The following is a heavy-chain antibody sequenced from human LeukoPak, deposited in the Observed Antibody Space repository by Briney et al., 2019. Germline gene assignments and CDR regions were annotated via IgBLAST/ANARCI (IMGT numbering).Heavy chain of an antibody. J-gene: IGHJ4*02. V-gene: IGHV3-23*01. D-gene: IGHD2-2*01. CDR1: VFTFSNYV. CDR2: LTATGGAT. CDR3: EMCSRGSTSCYYAY. Sequence: GGSLRLSCAASVFTFSNYVMSSGRQAPGQGLEWVSTLTATGGATYYAGSVKGRFTISRDNSKNTLYLQMHSLKAEDTALYYCEMCSRGSTSCYYAYWGQGTLVTVPS.